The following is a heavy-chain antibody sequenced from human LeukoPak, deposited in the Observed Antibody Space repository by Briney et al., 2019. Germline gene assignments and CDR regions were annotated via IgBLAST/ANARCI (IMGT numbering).Heavy chain of an antibody. CDR2: IYYSGST. D-gene: IGHD4-17*01. CDR1: GGSISSYY. CDR3: SRALLTVTTSGSGPDWFDP. V-gene: IGHV4-59*01. J-gene: IGHJ5*02. Sequence: SETLSLTCTVSGGSISSYYWSWIRQPPGKGLEWIGYIYYSGSTNYNPSLKSRVTISVDTSKNQFSLKLSSVTAADTAVYYCSRALLTVTTSGSGPDWFDPWGQGTLVTVSS.